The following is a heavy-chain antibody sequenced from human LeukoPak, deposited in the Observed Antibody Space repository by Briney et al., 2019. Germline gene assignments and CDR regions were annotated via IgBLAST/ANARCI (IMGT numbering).Heavy chain of an antibody. CDR2: ISGGGGST. V-gene: IGHV3-23*01. CDR3: AKGLYSGSYDGFDS. Sequence: GGSLRLSCAASGFTFRSYAMSWVRQAPGKGLEWVSVISGGGGSTYYADSVKGRFAISRDNSKNTLYPQMNSLRAEDTAVYYCAKGLYSGSYDGFDSWGQGALVTVSS. J-gene: IGHJ4*02. D-gene: IGHD1-26*01. CDR1: GFTFRSYA.